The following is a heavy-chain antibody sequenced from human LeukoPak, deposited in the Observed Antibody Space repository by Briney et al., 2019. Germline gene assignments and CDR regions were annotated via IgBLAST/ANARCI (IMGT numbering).Heavy chain of an antibody. CDR1: GFTGGSTY. J-gene: IGHJ4*02. D-gene: IGHD3-3*01. CDR2: SYSGGST. Sequence: PRGFLSASIAASGFTGGSTYMSRGRPAPGPVLPPGSVSYSGGSTYYADSVKGRFTISRDNSKNTLYLQMNSLRAEDTAVYYCARGSPGGLRFLEWSGYYFDYWGQGTLVTVSS. V-gene: IGHV3-53*01. CDR3: ARGSPGGLRFLEWSGYYFDY.